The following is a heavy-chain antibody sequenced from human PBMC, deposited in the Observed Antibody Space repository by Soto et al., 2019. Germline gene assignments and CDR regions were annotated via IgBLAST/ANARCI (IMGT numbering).Heavy chain of an antibody. CDR3: ARQGDIVVVVAATGSGPMDV. D-gene: IGHD2-15*01. CDR1: GGSISSSSYY. V-gene: IGHV4-39*01. Sequence: SETLSLTCTVSGGSISSSSYYWGWIRQPPGKGLEWIGSIYYSGSTYYNPSLKSRVTISVDTSKNQFSLKLSSVTAADTAVYYCARQGDIVVVVAATGSGPMDVWGKGTTVTVSS. CDR2: IYYSGST. J-gene: IGHJ6*03.